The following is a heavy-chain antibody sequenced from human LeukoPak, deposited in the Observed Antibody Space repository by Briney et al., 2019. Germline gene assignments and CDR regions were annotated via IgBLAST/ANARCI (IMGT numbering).Heavy chain of an antibody. CDR3: AFRGRVTMIVETFDY. CDR1: GFTFSSYA. J-gene: IGHJ4*02. CDR2: ISGSGGST. V-gene: IGHV3-23*01. Sequence: GGSLRLSCAASGFTFSSYAMSWVRQAPGKGLEWVSAISGSGGSTYYADSVKGRFTISRDNSKNTLYLQMNSLRAEDTAVYYCAFRGRVTMIVETFDYWGQGTLVTVSS. D-gene: IGHD3-22*01.